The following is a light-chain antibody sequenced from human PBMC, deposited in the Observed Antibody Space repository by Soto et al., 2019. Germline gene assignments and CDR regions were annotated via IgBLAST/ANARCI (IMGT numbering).Light chain of an antibody. Sequence: EIVLTQSPGTLSLSPGERATLSCGASQTVSSNYLAWYQQKPGQAPRLLIYGASSRATGIPDRFGGSGSGTDFVLTISRLEPEDFAVYYCQQYFKSPWTFGQGTKVDIK. J-gene: IGKJ1*01. V-gene: IGKV3-20*01. CDR3: QQYFKSPWT. CDR2: GAS. CDR1: QTVSSNY.